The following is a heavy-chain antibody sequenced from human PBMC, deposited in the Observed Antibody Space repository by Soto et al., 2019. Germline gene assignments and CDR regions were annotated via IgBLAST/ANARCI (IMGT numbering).Heavy chain of an antibody. CDR2: INHSGST. V-gene: IGHV4-34*01. Sequence: QVQLQQWGAGLLKPSETLSLTCAVYGGSFSGYYWSWIRQPPGKGLEWIGEINHSGSTNYNPSLKSRVTISVDTSKNQFSLKLSSVTAADTAVYYCARAGTDIVVVVAAANFDYWGQGTLVTVSS. D-gene: IGHD2-15*01. CDR3: ARAGTDIVVVVAAANFDY. CDR1: GGSFSGYY. J-gene: IGHJ4*02.